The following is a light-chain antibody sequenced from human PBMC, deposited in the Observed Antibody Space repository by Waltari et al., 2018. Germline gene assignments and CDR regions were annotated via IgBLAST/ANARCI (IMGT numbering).Light chain of an antibody. CDR3: MIFYSSAWV. CDR1: SDINVGTYR. V-gene: IGLV5-45*02. Sequence: QAVLTQPSSLSASPGASASLTCTLRSDINVGTYRILWYQQKAGSPPQFLLKYKSASNQQRGSGVPSRFSGSKDASANAGVLLISGLQSEDEGDYYCMIFYSSAWVFGGGTKLTVL. CDR2: YKSASNQ. J-gene: IGLJ3*02.